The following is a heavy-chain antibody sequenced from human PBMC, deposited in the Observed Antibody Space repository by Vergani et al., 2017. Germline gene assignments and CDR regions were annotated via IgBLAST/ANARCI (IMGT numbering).Heavy chain of an antibody. V-gene: IGHV1-69-2*01. CDR3: AREPPLTGFFDY. CDR1: GYTFTDYY. J-gene: IGHJ4*02. D-gene: IGHD3-9*01. Sequence: EVQLVQSGAEVKKPGATVKISCKVSGYTFTDYYMHWVQQAPGKGLEWVGVISPDGFSTFYAQKFQGRVTITRDTSTSTVYVEVTSLRSDDTAVYYCAREPPLTGFFDYWGQGTLVTVSS. CDR2: ISPDGFST.